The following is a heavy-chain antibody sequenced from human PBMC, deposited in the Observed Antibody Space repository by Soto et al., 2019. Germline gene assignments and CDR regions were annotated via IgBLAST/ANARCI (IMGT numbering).Heavy chain of an antibody. J-gene: IGHJ4*02. D-gene: IGHD6-13*01. V-gene: IGHV4-39*01. CDR1: GGSLGSSSYY. CDR2: IYYSGNT. Sequence: SETLSLTCTVSGGSLGSSSYYWGWIRQSPGKGLEWIGNIYYSGNTFYNPSLKSRVTISVDTSKNQFYLHLSSVTAADTAIFYCASIAAPGTTHFDFWGQGTLVTLS. CDR3: ASIAAPGTTHFDF.